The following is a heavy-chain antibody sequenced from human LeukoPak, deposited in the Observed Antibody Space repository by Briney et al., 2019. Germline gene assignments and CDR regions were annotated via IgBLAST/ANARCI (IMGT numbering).Heavy chain of an antibody. V-gene: IGHV4-59*01. CDR3: ARVYVDAFDI. Sequence: SGTLSLTCTVSGGSISSYYWSWIRQPPGKGLEWIGYIYYSGSTNYNPSLKSRVTISVDTSKNQFSLKLSSVTAADTAVYYCARVYVDAFDIWGQGTMVTVSS. D-gene: IGHD3-10*02. CDR2: IYYSGST. CDR1: GGSISSYY. J-gene: IGHJ3*02.